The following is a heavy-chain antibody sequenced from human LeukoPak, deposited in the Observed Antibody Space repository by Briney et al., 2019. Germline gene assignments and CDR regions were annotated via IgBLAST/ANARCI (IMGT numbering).Heavy chain of an antibody. J-gene: IGHJ4*02. CDR2: ISSSSSYI. Sequence: EAGGSLRLSCAASGITFSSYSMNWVRQAPGKGLEWVSSISSSSSYIYYADSVKGRFTISRDNAKNSLYLQMNSLRAEDTAVYYCARGPTTVSVDYWGQGTLVTVSS. V-gene: IGHV3-21*01. CDR3: ARGPTTVSVDY. D-gene: IGHD4-17*01. CDR1: GITFSSYS.